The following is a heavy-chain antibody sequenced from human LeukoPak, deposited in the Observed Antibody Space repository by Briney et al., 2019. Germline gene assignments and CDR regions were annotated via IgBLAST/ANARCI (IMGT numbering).Heavy chain of an antibody. Sequence: PSETLSLTCTVSGGSISSGDYYWSWIRQPPGKGLEWIGYIYYSGSTYYNPSLKSRVTMSVDTSKNQFSLKLSSVTAADTAVYYCARGDDFWSGYYAFDIWGQGTMVTVSS. V-gene: IGHV4-30-4*08. CDR3: ARGDDFWSGYYAFDI. J-gene: IGHJ3*02. D-gene: IGHD3-3*01. CDR2: IYYSGST. CDR1: GGSISSGDYY.